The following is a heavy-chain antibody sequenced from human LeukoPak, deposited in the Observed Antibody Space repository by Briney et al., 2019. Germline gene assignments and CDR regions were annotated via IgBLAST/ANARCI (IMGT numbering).Heavy chain of an antibody. J-gene: IGHJ4*02. CDR3: ARDGGWYLHFDR. D-gene: IGHD6-19*01. Sequence: PGGSLRLSCTASGFTFSSYWMSWVRQAPGKGLEWVGNIKLDGSEKDYVDSVKGRFTISRDNAKNSLYLQMNSLRAEDTAVYYCARDGGWYLHFDRWGQGTLVTVSS. CDR2: IKLDGSEK. CDR1: GFTFSSYW. V-gene: IGHV3-7*01.